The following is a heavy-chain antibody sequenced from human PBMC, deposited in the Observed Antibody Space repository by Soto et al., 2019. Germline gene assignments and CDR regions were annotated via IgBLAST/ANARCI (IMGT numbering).Heavy chain of an antibody. Sequence: SETLSLTCAVSGGSISSSNWWSWIRQPPGKGLEWIGEINHSGSTNYNPSLKSRVTISVDTSKNQFSLKLSSVTAADTAVYYCARGSNSTVTTTLFDYWGQGTLVTVSS. V-gene: IGHV4-4*02. CDR1: GGSISSSNW. CDR2: INHSGST. D-gene: IGHD4-17*01. CDR3: ARGSNSTVTTTLFDY. J-gene: IGHJ4*02.